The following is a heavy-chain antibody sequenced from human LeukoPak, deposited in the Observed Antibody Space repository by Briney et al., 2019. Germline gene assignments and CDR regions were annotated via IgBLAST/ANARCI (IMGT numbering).Heavy chain of an antibody. D-gene: IGHD3-22*01. CDR2: INPSGGST. V-gene: IGHV1-46*01. J-gene: IGHJ3*02. CDR1: GYTFTSYY. Sequence: ASVKVSCKASGYTFTSYYMHWVRQAPGQGLEWMGIINPSGGSTSYAQKFQGRVTMTEDTSTDTAYMELSSLRSEDTAVYYCATDHGNTYYYDSSGNDAFDIWGQGTMVTVSS. CDR3: ATDHGNTYYYDSSGNDAFDI.